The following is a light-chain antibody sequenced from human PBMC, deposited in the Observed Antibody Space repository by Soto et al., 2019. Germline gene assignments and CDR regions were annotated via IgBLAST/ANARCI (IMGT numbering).Light chain of an antibody. V-gene: IGKV1-5*01. CDR2: DAS. J-gene: IGKJ1*01. Sequence: DIQMTQSPSTLSASVVDRVTITCRASQSITSWLAWYQQKPGKAPKLLMYDASSLHSGVPSRFSGSGSGTEFTLTISSLQPDDFATYYCQQYNGYPWTFGQGTKVDIK. CDR1: QSITSW. CDR3: QQYNGYPWT.